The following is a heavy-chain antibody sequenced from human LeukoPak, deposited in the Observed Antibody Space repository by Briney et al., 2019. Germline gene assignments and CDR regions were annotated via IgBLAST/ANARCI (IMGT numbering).Heavy chain of an antibody. CDR3: NIAAAVDY. CDR1: GFTFSSYW. D-gene: IGHD6-13*01. Sequence: GGSLRLSCAASGFTFSSYWMSWVRQAPGKGLEWVANIKQDGSEKCYVDSVKGRFTISRDNAKNSLYLQMNSLRAEDTAVYHCNIAAAVDYWGQGTLVTVSS. V-gene: IGHV3-7*01. CDR2: IKQDGSEK. J-gene: IGHJ4*02.